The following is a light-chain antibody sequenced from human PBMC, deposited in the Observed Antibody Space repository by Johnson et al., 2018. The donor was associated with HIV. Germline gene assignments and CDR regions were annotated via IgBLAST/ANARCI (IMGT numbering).Light chain of an antibody. CDR3: GTWVTSLSAGYL. V-gene: IGLV1-51*02. J-gene: IGLJ1*01. Sequence: QSVLTQPPSVSAAPGQKVTISCSGSSSNIGNNYVSWYQQLPGTAPKLLIYENNKRPSGIPDRFSGSKSGTSATLGITGLQTGDEAVYYRGTWVTSLSAGYLFGTGTKVTVL. CDR2: ENN. CDR1: SSNIGNNY.